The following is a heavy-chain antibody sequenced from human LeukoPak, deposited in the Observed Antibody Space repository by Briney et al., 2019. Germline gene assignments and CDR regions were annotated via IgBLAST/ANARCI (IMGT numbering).Heavy chain of an antibody. V-gene: IGHV1-69*13. CDR3: ARVGAPHAFDI. Sequence: SVKVSCKASGGTFSSYAISWVRQAPGQGLEWMGGIIPIFGTANYARKFQGRVTITADESTSTAYMELSSLRFEDTAVYYCARVGAPHAFDIWGQGTMVTVSS. CDR2: IIPIFGTA. CDR1: GGTFSSYA. J-gene: IGHJ3*02.